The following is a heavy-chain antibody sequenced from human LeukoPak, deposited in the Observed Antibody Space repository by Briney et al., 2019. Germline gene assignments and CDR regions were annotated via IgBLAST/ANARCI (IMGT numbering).Heavy chain of an antibody. V-gene: IGHV3-30*18. CDR2: ISYDGSNK. CDR3: AKAGNAYNRNPFDQ. J-gene: IGHJ4*02. CDR1: GFTFSNYG. Sequence: PGRSLRLSCAGSGFTFSNYGMHWVRQAPGKGLEWVTLISYDGSNKYYADSVKGRFTISRDNSKNTLYLQMNSLRAEDTAVYYCAKAGNAYNRNPFDQWGQGTLVTVSS. D-gene: IGHD1-14*01.